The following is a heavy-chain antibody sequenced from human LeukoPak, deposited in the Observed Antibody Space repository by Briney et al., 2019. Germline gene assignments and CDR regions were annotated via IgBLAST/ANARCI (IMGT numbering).Heavy chain of an antibody. Sequence: GGSLRFSCAASGFTFSSYSMNWVRQAPGKGLEWVSSISSSHSYIYYADSVKGRFTISRDNAKNTLYLKMNSLRAEHTAVYYCARGVISDSWGQGTLVTVSS. CDR2: ISSSHSYI. CDR1: GFTFSSYS. J-gene: IGHJ4*02. CDR3: ARGVISDS. V-gene: IGHV3-21*01. D-gene: IGHD3-16*02.